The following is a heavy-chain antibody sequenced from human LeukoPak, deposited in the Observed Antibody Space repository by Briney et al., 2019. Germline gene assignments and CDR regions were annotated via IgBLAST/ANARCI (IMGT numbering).Heavy chain of an antibody. CDR2: IRSKAYGGTT. CDR3: TRDDYGDCGAFDI. D-gene: IGHD4-17*01. V-gene: IGHV3-49*04. Sequence: GGSLRLSCTASGFTFGDYAMSWVRQAPGKGLEWVGFIRSKAYGGTTEYAASVKGRFTISRDDSKSIAYLQMNSLKTEDTAVYYCTRDDYGDCGAFDIWGQGTMVTVSS. CDR1: GFTFGDYA. J-gene: IGHJ3*02.